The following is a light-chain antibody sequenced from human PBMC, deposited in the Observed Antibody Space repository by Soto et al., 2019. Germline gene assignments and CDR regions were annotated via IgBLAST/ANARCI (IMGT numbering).Light chain of an antibody. J-gene: IGKJ2*01. CDR1: QSVSSNY. CDR2: GAS. V-gene: IGKV3-20*01. CDR3: QQYGTPSRT. Sequence: DIVLTQSPGTLSLSPGKRATLSCRASQSVSSNYLAWYQQKPGQAPRLLIYGASSRATGIPDRFSGSGSGTDFTLTISRLEPEDFAVYYCQQYGTPSRTFGQGTKLEIK.